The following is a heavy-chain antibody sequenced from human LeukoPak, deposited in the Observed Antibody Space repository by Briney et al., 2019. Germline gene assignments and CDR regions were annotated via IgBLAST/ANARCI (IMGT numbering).Heavy chain of an antibody. CDR2: LYYSGNT. D-gene: IGHD3-3*01. J-gene: IGHJ5*02. CDR1: GGSISSSNYY. V-gene: IGHV4-39*01. Sequence: PSETLSLTCTVSGGSISSSNYYWGWIRQPPGKGLEWIGCLYYSGNTYYNSSLKSRVTISVDTSKNHSSLNLNSVTAADTAVYYCARHAYYDFVTGLFDPWGQGTLVTVSS. CDR3: ARHAYYDFVTGLFDP.